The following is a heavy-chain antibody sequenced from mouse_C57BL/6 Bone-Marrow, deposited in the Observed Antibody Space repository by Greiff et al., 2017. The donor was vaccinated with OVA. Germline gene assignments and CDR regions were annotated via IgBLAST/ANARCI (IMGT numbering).Heavy chain of an antibody. Sequence: VKLMESGPGLVQPSQSLSITCTVSGFSLTSYGVHWVRQSPGTGLEWLGVIWSGGSTDYNAAFISRLSISKDNSKSQVFFKMNSLQADDTAIYYCARNVDSNPFAYWGQGTLVTVSA. D-gene: IGHD2-5*01. J-gene: IGHJ3*01. CDR2: IWSGGST. CDR3: ARNVDSNPFAY. V-gene: IGHV2-2*01. CDR1: GFSLTSYG.